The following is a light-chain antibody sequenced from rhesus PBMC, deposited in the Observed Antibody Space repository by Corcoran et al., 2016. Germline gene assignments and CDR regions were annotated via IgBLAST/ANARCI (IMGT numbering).Light chain of an antibody. V-gene: IGKV3-24*01. CDR3: LQHSNWPYS. CDR1: QSVSSS. Sequence: EIVMTQSPATLTLSPGERATLSCRASQSVSSSCAWYQQKPGQAPRLLIYGASSRATGIPDRFSGSGSWTDCTLTICSLGPEDVAVYYCLQHSNWPYSFGQRTKVEIK. J-gene: IGKJ2*01. CDR2: GAS.